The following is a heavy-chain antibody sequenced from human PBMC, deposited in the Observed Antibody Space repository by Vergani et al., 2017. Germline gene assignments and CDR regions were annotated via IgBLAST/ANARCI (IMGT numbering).Heavy chain of an antibody. Sequence: QLQLQESGPGLVKPSETLSLTCTVSGVSLGSNSYYWGWIRQPPGKGLEWIGPIYYTGTTYYNEAHKGRLTISVDTSKNQFSLNLTSVTAADTAVYYCTRHGRSGWAGYFQHWGQGTLVTASS. D-gene: IGHD3-3*01. CDR2: IYYTGTT. CDR3: TRHGRSGWAGYFQH. V-gene: IGHV4-39*01. CDR1: GVSLGSNSYY. J-gene: IGHJ1*01.